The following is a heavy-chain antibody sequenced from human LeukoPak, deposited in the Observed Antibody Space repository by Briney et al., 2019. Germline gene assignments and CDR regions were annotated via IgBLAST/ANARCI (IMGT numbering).Heavy chain of an antibody. D-gene: IGHD6-13*01. CDR3: AREMGYSSSWYSVYYYYGMDV. CDR2: IKQDGSEK. J-gene: IGHJ6*02. Sequence: GGSLRLSCAASGFTFSSYWMSWDRQAPGKGLEWVANIKQDGSEKYYVDSVKGRFTISRDNAKNSLYLQMNSLRAEDTAVYYCAREMGYSSSWYSVYYYYGMDVWGQGTTVTVSS. V-gene: IGHV3-7*03. CDR1: GFTFSSYW.